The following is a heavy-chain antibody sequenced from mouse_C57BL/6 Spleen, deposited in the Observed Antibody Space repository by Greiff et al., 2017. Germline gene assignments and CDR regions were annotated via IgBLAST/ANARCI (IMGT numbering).Heavy chain of an antibody. CDR2: INPGSGGT. CDR1: GYAFTNYL. Sequence: QVQLQQSGAELVRPGTSVKVSCKASGYAFTNYLIEWVKQRPGQGLEWIGVINPGSGGTNYNEKFKGKATLTADKASSTAYMQLSSLTSEDAAVYFCARDGLRSPFGYWGQGTTLTVSS. V-gene: IGHV1-54*01. CDR3: ARDGLRSPFGY. D-gene: IGHD1-1*01. J-gene: IGHJ2*01.